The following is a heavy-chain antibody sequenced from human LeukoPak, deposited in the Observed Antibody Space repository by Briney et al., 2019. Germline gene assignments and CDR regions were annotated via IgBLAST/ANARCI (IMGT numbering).Heavy chain of an antibody. CDR2: IYYSGST. J-gene: IGHJ4*02. CDR3: ARQGASTNYYVSGSYGSFDY. Sequence: PSETLSLTCTVSGGSISSTSYYWGWIRQPPGKGLEWIGSIYYSGSTYYNPSLRSRVTISVDMSKNQFSLKLSSVTAADTAVYYCARQGASTNYYVSGSYGSFDYWGQGTLVTVSS. D-gene: IGHD3-10*01. V-gene: IGHV4-39*01. CDR1: GGSISSTSYY.